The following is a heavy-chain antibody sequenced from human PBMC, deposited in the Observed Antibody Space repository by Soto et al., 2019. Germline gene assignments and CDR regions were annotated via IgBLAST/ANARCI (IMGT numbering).Heavy chain of an antibody. CDR3: ARGYGDYVRDY. CDR2: IRSKSNSYAT. J-gene: IGHJ4*02. V-gene: IGHV3-73*01. Sequence: EVQLVESGGGLVQPGGSLKLSCAVSGFTFSGSAMHWVRQASGKGLEWVGRIRSKSNSYATAYAASVKGRFTISRDDSKNTAYLQMNSLITEDRAVYYGARGYGDYVRDYWGQGTLVTVSS. CDR1: GFTFSGSA. D-gene: IGHD4-17*01.